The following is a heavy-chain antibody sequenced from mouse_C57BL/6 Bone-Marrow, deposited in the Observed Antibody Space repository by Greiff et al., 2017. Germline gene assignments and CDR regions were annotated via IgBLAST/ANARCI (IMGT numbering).Heavy chain of an antibody. CDR3: ARLEFDGSSGDWYFDV. J-gene: IGHJ1*03. V-gene: IGHV1-85*01. CDR1: GYTFTSYD. D-gene: IGHD1-1*01. CDR2: IYPRDGST. Sequence: QVQLKQSGPELVKPGASVKLSCKASGYTFTSYDINWVQQRPGPGLAWIGWIYPRDGSTKYNEKFKGKATLTVDTSSSTAYMELHSLTSEDSAVSFCARLEFDGSSGDWYFDVWGTGTTVTVSS.